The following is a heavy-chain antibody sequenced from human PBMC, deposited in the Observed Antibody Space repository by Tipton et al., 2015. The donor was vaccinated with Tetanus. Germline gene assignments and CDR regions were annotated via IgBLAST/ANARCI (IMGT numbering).Heavy chain of an antibody. J-gene: IGHJ4*02. CDR3: AGCSYDFLLFDY. V-gene: IGHV3-53*01. CDR1: GFTVSSNY. D-gene: IGHD3-3*01. CDR2: IYSGGST. Sequence: PLRLSCAASGFTVSSNYMSWVRQAPGKGLEWVSVIYSGGSTYYADSGKGRFTISRDNSKNTLYLQMISLRAEDTAVYYCAGCSYDFLLFDYWGQGTLVTVSS.